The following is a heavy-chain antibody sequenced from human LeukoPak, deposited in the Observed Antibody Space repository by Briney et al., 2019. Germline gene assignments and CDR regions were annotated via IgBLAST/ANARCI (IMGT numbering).Heavy chain of an antibody. V-gene: IGHV3-49*04. D-gene: IGHD5-12*01. J-gene: IGHJ6*04. Sequence: GGCLRLSRTASEFTLGDFAISGVRQAPGKGLEWLGFIRSKDNDGRTDSAKSVKSRFIISRDASKSVAYLEMNDLKIEDTAVYYCTRDRWGGGYTSRGMDVWGKGTTVTISS. CDR1: EFTLGDFA. CDR3: TRDRWGGGYTSRGMDV. CDR2: IRSKDNDGRT.